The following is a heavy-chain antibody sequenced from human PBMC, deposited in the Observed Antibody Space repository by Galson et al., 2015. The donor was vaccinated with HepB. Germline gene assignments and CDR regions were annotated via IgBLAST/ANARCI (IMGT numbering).Heavy chain of an antibody. CDR1: GYSFTSYW. Sequence: QSGAEVKKPGESLRISCKGSGYSFTSYWISWVRQMPGKGLEWMGRIDPSDSYTNYSPSFQGHVTISADKSISTAYLQWSSLKASDTAMYYCARTMVRGVIPYYYYGMDVWGQGTTVTVSS. CDR2: IDPSDSYT. J-gene: IGHJ6*02. V-gene: IGHV5-10-1*01. CDR3: ARTMVRGVIPYYYYGMDV. D-gene: IGHD3-10*01.